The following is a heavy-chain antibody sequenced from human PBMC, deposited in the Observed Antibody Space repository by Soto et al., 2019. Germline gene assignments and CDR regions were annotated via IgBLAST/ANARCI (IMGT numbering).Heavy chain of an antibody. J-gene: IGHJ6*02. CDR3: ARYPRSVLLCFGDYYSDGMDV. V-gene: IGHV1-69*06. D-gene: IGHD3-10*01. Sequence: QGQLVQSGAEVKKPGFSVKVSSKAFGGTFSSYAITWVRQAPGQGVEWMGGFCLVFGPANYGQKFQGGVTIIAEKSMSRTYREVGSLRSEDTGVEYCARYPRSVLLCFGDYYSDGMDVWGQGTKVTVSS. CDR1: GGTFSSYA. CDR2: FCLVFGPA.